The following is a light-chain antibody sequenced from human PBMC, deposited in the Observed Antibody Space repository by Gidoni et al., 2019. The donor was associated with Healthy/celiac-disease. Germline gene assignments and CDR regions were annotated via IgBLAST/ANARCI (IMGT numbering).Light chain of an antibody. CDR2: KAS. Sequence: DIQLTQSPSTLSASVGDRVTITCRASQSISSWLAWYQQKPGKAPKLLIYKASSLESGVPSRFSGSGSGTEFTLTISCLQPDDFATYYCQQYNNYRTFGQGTKVEIK. CDR1: QSISSW. CDR3: QQYNNYRT. V-gene: IGKV1-5*03. J-gene: IGKJ1*01.